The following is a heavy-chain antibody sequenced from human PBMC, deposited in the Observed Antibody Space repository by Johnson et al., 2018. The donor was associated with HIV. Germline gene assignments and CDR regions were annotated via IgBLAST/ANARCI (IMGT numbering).Heavy chain of an antibody. Sequence: VQLVESGGGVVQPGRSLRLSCAASGFTFSSYAMHWVRQAPGKGLEYVSAISSNGGSTYYANSVKGRFTISRDNSKNTLYLQMGSLRADDTAVYYCAREGVSGSYYDAFDLWGQGTMVTVSS. V-gene: IGHV3-64*01. CDR2: ISSNGGST. J-gene: IGHJ3*01. CDR3: AREGVSGSYYDAFDL. D-gene: IGHD1-26*01. CDR1: GFTFSSYA.